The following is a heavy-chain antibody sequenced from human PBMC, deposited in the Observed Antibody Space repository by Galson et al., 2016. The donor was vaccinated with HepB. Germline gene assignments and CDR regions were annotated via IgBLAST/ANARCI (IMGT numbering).Heavy chain of an antibody. V-gene: IGHV3-23*01. CDR1: GFSFNNFA. Sequence: SLRLSCAASGFSFNNFAMMWVRQAPGTGLECVSTIADRGYATYYGDSVRGRFTISSDSSTNTVYLHLSNLRADDTAVYYCAKGAGPGKVDWFDPWGQGTLVTVSS. D-gene: IGHD1-26*01. CDR2: IADRGYAT. J-gene: IGHJ5*02. CDR3: AKGAGPGKVDWFDP.